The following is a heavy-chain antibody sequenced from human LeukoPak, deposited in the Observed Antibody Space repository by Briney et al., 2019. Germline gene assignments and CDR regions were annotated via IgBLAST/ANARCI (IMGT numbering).Heavy chain of an antibody. CDR3: ARAPEYLRGALDI. CDR1: GYTFTSHA. J-gene: IGHJ3*02. CDR2: INTNSGNP. V-gene: IGHV7-4-1*02. Sequence: ASVKVSCKASGYTFTSHAINWVRQAPGQRLEWMGWINTNSGNPTYVQGFTGRFAFSLDTSVSTTYLQISSLKAEDTAVYYCARAPEYLRGALDIWGQGTLVTVSS. D-gene: IGHD6-6*01.